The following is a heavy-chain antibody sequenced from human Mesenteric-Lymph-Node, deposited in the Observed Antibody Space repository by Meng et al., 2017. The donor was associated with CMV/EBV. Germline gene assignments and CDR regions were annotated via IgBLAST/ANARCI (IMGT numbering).Heavy chain of an antibody. CDR2: ISYDGSNK. D-gene: IGHD5-12*01. Sequence: SCAASGFTFSSYGMHWVRQAPGKGLEWVAVISYDGSNKYDADSVKGRFTISRDNSKNTLYLQMNSLRAEDTAVYYCAKGHSGYDFDYWGQGTLVTVSS. J-gene: IGHJ4*02. CDR1: GFTFSSYG. CDR3: AKGHSGYDFDY. V-gene: IGHV3-30*18.